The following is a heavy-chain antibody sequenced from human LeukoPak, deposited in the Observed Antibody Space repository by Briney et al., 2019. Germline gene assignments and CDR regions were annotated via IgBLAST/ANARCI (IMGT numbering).Heavy chain of an antibody. V-gene: IGHV3-23*01. CDR2: ISGSGGST. CDR3: GSRGVYDILTGYDY. D-gene: IGHD3-9*01. Sequence: GGSLRLSCAASGFTFSSYAMSWVRQAPGEGVGWVSAISGSGGSTYYADSVKGRFTISRDNSKNTLYLQMNSLRAEDTAVYYCGSRGVYDILTGYDYWGQGTLVTVSS. J-gene: IGHJ4*02. CDR1: GFTFSSYA.